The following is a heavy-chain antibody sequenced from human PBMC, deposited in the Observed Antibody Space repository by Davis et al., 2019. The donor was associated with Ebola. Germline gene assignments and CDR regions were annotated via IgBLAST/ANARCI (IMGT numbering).Heavy chain of an antibody. CDR1: GFTFNTYA. V-gene: IGHV3-30*18. CDR3: AKRGSDTSGLLD. CDR2: MSYDGTDK. D-gene: IGHD3-22*01. J-gene: IGHJ4*02. Sequence: PGGSLRLSCAASGFTFNTYAMSWVRQAPGKGLEWVAVMSYDGTDKNYADSVRGRFTVSRDNSRSTLYLQMNSLRPEDTAVYYCAKRGSDTSGLLDWGQGTLVTVSS.